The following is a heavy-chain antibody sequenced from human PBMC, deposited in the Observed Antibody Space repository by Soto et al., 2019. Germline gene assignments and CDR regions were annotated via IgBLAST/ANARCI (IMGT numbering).Heavy chain of an antibody. J-gene: IGHJ6*02. V-gene: IGHV4-59*01. CDR1: GGSISSYY. CDR3: AGADSNYYYYGIDV. Sequence: SETLSLTCTVSGGSISSYYWSWIRQPPGKGLEWIGYIYYSGSTNYNPSLKSRVTISVDTSKNQFSLKLSSVTAADTAVYYCAGADSNYYYYGIDVWGQGTTVTVSS. CDR2: IYYSGST.